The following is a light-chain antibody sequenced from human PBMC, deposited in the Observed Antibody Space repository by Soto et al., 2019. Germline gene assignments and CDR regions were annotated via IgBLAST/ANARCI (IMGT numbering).Light chain of an antibody. CDR1: QSISSW. CDR2: KAS. CDR3: QPSWT. V-gene: IGKV1-5*03. Sequence: DIQITQSPSTLSASVGDRVTITCRASQSISSWLAWYQQKPGKAPKLLIYKASSLESGVPSRFSGSGSGTEFTLTISSLQPDDFATYYCQPSWTFGQGTKVDIK. J-gene: IGKJ1*01.